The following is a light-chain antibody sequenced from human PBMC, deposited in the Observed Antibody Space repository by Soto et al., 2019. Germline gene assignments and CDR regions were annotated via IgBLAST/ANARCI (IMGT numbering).Light chain of an antibody. V-gene: IGKV3-15*01. CDR3: KQGHDWPLT. CDR1: QSISGE. Sequence: EIVMTQSPATLSVSPGERATLSCRASQSISGELAWYQQRPGQPPRLLIYGVSTRATGVPDRFSGSGSGSDFTLTISGLKSEDFAVYYCKQGHDWPLTFGQGTRLDI. CDR2: GVS. J-gene: IGKJ2*01.